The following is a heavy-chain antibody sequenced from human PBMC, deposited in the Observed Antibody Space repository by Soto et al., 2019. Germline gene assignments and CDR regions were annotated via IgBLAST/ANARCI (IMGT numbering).Heavy chain of an antibody. V-gene: IGHV1-69*12. D-gene: IGHD3-22*01. CDR2: IIPIFGTA. J-gene: IGHJ5*02. CDR3: ARDRGPSSGYYPYWFDP. CDR1: GGTFSSYA. Sequence: QVQLVQSGAEVKKPGSSVKVYCKASGGTFSSYAISWVRQAPGQGLEWMGEIIPIFGTANYAQKFQGRVTITADESRSTAYMELSCLRSEDTAVYYCARDRGPSSGYYPYWFDPWGQGTLVSVSS.